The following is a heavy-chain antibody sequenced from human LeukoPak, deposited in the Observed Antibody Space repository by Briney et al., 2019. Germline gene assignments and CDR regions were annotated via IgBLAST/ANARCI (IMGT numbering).Heavy chain of an antibody. CDR3: ARALGYSGSLSWDV. J-gene: IGHJ6*02. CDR1: GGSISSSSYY. D-gene: IGHD1-26*01. V-gene: IGHV4-39*07. CDR2: IYYSGST. Sequence: SETLSLTCTVSGGSISSSSYYWGWIRQPPGKGLEWIGSIYYSGSTYYNPSLKSRVTISVDTSKNQFSLKLSSVTAADTAVYYCARALGYSGSLSWDVWGQGTTVTVSS.